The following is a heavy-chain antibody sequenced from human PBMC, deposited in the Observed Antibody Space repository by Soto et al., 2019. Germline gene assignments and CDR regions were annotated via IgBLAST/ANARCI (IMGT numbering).Heavy chain of an antibody. D-gene: IGHD2-15*01. CDR1: GFTFSSYA. J-gene: IGHJ4*02. Sequence: EVQLLESGGGLVQPGGSLRLSCAASGFTFSSYAMSWVRQAPGKGLEWVSAISGSGGSTYYADSVKGRFTISRDNSKNTLYLQMNSLRAEDTAVYYCAKDDAPYCSGGSYYPLNFDYWGQGTLVTVSS. CDR2: ISGSGGST. CDR3: AKDDAPYCSGGSYYPLNFDY. V-gene: IGHV3-23*01.